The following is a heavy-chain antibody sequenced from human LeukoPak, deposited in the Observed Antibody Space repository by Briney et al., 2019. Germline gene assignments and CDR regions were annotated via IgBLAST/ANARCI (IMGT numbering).Heavy chain of an antibody. CDR1: GGTFSSYA. V-gene: IGHV1-69*04. Sequence: SVKVSCKASGGTFSSYAISWVRQAPGQGLAWMGRIIPILGIANYAQKFQGRVTITADKSTSTAYMELSSLRSEDTAVYYCARDPGRYCSSTSCLNWGQGTLVTVSS. D-gene: IGHD2-2*01. J-gene: IGHJ4*02. CDR2: IIPILGIA. CDR3: ARDPGRYCSSTSCLN.